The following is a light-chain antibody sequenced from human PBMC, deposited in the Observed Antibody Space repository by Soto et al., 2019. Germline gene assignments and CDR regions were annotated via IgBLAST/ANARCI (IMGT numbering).Light chain of an antibody. CDR1: SSDIGGYIY. J-gene: IGLJ2*01. CDR3: STYTSSRTR. V-gene: IGLV2-14*03. Sequence: QSALTQPASVSGSPGQSITISCTGTSSDIGGYIYVSWYQHHPGKAPKLLIYDVSNRPSGVSNRFSGSKSGNTASLTISGLQVADEADYFCSTYTSSRTRFGGGTKLTVL. CDR2: DVS.